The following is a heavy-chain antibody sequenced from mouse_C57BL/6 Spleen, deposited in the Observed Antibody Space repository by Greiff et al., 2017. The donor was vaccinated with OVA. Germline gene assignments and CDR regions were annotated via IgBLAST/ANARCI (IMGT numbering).Heavy chain of an antibody. J-gene: IGHJ2*01. CDR3: ARSKLASYFDY. Sequence: VQLQQSGPELVKPGASVKISCKASGYAFSSSWMNWVKQRPGKGLEWIGRIYPGDGDTNYNGKFKGKATLTADKSSSTAYMQLSSLTSEDSAVYFCARSKLASYFDYWGQGTTLTVSS. CDR1: GYAFSSSW. V-gene: IGHV1-82*01. CDR2: IYPGDGDT. D-gene: IGHD4-1*01.